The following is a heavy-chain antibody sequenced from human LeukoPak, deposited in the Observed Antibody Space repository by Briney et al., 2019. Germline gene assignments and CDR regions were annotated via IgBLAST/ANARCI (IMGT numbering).Heavy chain of an antibody. CDR1: GFTFSDYY. V-gene: IGHV3-11*06. CDR2: ISSSSSYT. CDR3: ARDSGPGDY. J-gene: IGHJ4*02. Sequence: PGGCLRLSCEVSGFTFSDYYMSWIRQAPGKGREWVSYISSSSSYTNYAESVKGRFTIYRDNAKNSMYLQMNSLRAEDTAVYYCARDSGPGDYWGQGTLVTVSS.